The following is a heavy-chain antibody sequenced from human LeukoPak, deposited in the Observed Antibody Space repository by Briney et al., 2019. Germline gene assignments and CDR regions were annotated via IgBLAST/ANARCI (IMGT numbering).Heavy chain of an antibody. D-gene: IGHD2-15*01. CDR2: INSNGGST. V-gene: IGHV3-64D*09. Sequence: GGSLRLSCAASGFTFNSYPMHWVRQAPGKGLEYVSTINSNGGSTYYAESVKGRFTISRDNSKNTLYPQMSSLRAEDMAVYHCVKSVVYCSGGRCNHRFFDYWGQGTLVTVSS. CDR1: GFTFNSYP. J-gene: IGHJ4*02. CDR3: VKSVVYCSGGRCNHRFFDY.